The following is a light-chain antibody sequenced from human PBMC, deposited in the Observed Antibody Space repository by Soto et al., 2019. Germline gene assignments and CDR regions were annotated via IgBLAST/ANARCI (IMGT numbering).Light chain of an antibody. CDR3: QQSLGIPYT. J-gene: IGKJ2*01. Sequence: DIQMTQSPSSLSASVGDRLTITCRASQTISTYLNWYQQKPGKAPKLLIYAASTLQSGVPSRFSGSGSGTDFTLTINSLQPEDFATYYCQQSLGIPYTFGQGTKLEIQ. V-gene: IGKV1-39*01. CDR1: QTISTY. CDR2: AAS.